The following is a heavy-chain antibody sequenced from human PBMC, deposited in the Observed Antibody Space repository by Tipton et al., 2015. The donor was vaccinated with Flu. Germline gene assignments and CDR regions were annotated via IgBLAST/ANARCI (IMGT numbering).Heavy chain of an antibody. J-gene: IGHJ4*02. CDR3: ARPGGPAAVNPFSYFDF. Sequence: QSGAEVKEPGSSVSISCKASGGIFGDNAINWVRQAPGQGFEWMGGIIVIFGTTDYAQKFQGRVTMTTDTSTSTAYMELRSLRSDDTAVYYCARPGGPAAVNPFSYFDFWGQGTLVTVSS. CDR1: GGIFGDNA. CDR2: IIVIFGTT. V-gene: IGHV1-69*05. D-gene: IGHD2-2*01.